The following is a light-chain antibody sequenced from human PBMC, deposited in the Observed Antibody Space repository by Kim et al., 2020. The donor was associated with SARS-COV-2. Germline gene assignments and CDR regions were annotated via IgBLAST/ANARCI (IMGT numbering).Light chain of an antibody. CDR3: QQYHKWPLT. J-gene: IGKJ4*01. V-gene: IGKV3-15*01. CDR2: DAS. Sequence: VSPGERVTRSWRASQSVTTNLAWYQQKPGQTPSLVIYDASTRATDIPGRFSGSGSGAEFTLTISSLQSEDFALYYCQQYHKWPLTFGGGTKVEIK. CDR1: QSVTTN.